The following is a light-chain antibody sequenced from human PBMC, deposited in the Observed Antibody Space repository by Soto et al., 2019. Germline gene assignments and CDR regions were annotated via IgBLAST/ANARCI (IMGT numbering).Light chain of an antibody. V-gene: IGLV2-14*01. Sequence: QSALIQPASVSGSPGQSITISCTGTSSDVGAYKYVSWYQQHPGKAPKLIIYEVSNRPSGVSNRFSGSKSGNTASLTISGRQPEDEGDYYCSSYTIPPGIFGTGTKHTVL. J-gene: IGLJ1*01. CDR2: EVS. CDR1: SSDVGAYKY. CDR3: SSYTIPPGI.